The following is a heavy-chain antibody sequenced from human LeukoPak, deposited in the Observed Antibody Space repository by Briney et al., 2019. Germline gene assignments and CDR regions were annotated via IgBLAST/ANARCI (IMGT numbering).Heavy chain of an antibody. Sequence: SETLSLTCTVSGGSISSGDYYWNWIRQAPGKGLEWVGYISYSGSINFNPSLKSRVTISVDTTMNQFSLKLSSVTAADTAVYYCARGMYCSSISCYGSYFDYWGQGTLVTVSS. CDR1: GGSISSGDYY. J-gene: IGHJ4*02. D-gene: IGHD2-2*01. CDR2: ISYSGSI. CDR3: ARGMYCSSISCYGSYFDY. V-gene: IGHV4-30-4*01.